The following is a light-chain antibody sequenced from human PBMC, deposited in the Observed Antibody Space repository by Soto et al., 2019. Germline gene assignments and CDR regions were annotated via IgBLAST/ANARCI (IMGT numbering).Light chain of an antibody. CDR1: SSDVGGYNY. Sequence: QSALTQPRSVSGSPGQSVTISCTGTSSDVGGYNYVSWYQQHPGKAPKLMIYDVSKRPSGVPDRFSGSKSGNTASLTISGLQAEDEADYYCCSYAGSSNRVFGGGTKLTVL. CDR2: DVS. CDR3: CSYAGSSNRV. J-gene: IGLJ3*02. V-gene: IGLV2-11*01.